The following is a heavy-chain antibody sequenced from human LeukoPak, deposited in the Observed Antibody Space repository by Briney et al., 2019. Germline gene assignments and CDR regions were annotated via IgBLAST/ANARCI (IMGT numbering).Heavy chain of an antibody. J-gene: IGHJ5*02. D-gene: IGHD2-2*01. V-gene: IGHV3-30-3*01. CDR1: GFTFSGHA. CDR3: VRALGSTAVNNWFDL. CDR2: ISNDGSKV. Sequence: GGSLRLSCGASGFTFSGHALHWVRQTPGEGLEWVSDISNDGSKVFYADSVKGRFTISRDNSKRTLYLQMSSLRIEDTAVYYCVRALGSTAVNNWFDLWGQGTVVTVFS.